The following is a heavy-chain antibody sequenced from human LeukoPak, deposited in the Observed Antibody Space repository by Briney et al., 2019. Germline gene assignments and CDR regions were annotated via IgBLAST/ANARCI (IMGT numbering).Heavy chain of an antibody. CDR2: IWHDGSNK. CDR1: GFTFSSYG. D-gene: IGHD3-3*01. CDR3: ARDFAIFGVVMAYYYYGMDV. V-gene: IGHV3-33*01. J-gene: IGHJ6*02. Sequence: GGSLRLSCAASGFTFSSYGMHWVRQAPGKGLEWVAVIWHDGSNKYYADSVKGRFTISRDNSKNTLYLQMNSLRAEDTAVYYCARDFAIFGVVMAYYYYGMDVWGQGTTVTVSS.